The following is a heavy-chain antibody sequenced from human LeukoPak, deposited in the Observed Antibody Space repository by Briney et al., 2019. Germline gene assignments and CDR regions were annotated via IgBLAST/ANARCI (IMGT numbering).Heavy chain of an antibody. CDR2: TGTT. Sequence: SETLSLTCTVSGGSISSSSWSWIRQPPGRGLGWIGFTGTTDYNPSPKSRVTISVDTSMYQFSLNLTSVTAADTAVYDCASGASCGDYGEFEIWGQGTMVTVSS. CDR3: ASGASCGDYGEFEI. J-gene: IGHJ3*02. CDR1: GGSISSSS. D-gene: IGHD4-17*01. V-gene: IGHV4-59*08.